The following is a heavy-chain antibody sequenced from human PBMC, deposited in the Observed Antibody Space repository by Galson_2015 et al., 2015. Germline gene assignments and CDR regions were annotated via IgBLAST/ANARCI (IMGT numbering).Heavy chain of an antibody. CDR1: GFTFSSYG. V-gene: IGHV3-30*19. Sequence: SLRLSCAASGFTFSSYGMHWVRQAPGKGLEWVAVISYDGSNKYYADSVKGRFTISRDNSKNTLYLQMNSLRAEDTAVYYCARGTQRYFDWLSDYCWGRGTLVTVSS. CDR2: ISYDGSNK. CDR3: ARGTQRYFDWLSDYC. J-gene: IGHJ4*02. D-gene: IGHD3-9*01.